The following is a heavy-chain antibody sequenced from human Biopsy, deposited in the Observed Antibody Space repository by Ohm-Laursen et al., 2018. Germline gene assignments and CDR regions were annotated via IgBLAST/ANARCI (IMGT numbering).Heavy chain of an antibody. CDR1: GGPIDSYY. J-gene: IGHJ2*01. CDR2: IYFTGRT. D-gene: IGHD5-24*01. V-gene: IGHV4-59*07. CDR3: ASAGYNPDWNFDL. Sequence: SHTLSLTCTVSGGPIDSYYWSWIRQPPGKALEGVGYIYFTGRTSYNPSLKSRVTMSVNTSKKQFSLRLSSVTAADTAVYYCASAGYNPDWNFDLWGRGTRVTVSS.